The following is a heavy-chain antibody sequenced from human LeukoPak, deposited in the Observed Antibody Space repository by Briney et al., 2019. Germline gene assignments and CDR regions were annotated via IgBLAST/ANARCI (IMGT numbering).Heavy chain of an antibody. Sequence: GGSLRLSCAASGFTFSSYAMTWARQDPGKGLEWVSAISSGGDSTYYADSVKGRFTISRDKSKNTVYLQMNSLRVEDTAVYYCANRGGIYVGSYYFGSWGQGTLVTVSS. CDR2: ISSGGDST. CDR3: ANRGGIYVGSYYFGS. J-gene: IGHJ4*02. D-gene: IGHD1-26*01. CDR1: GFTFSSYA. V-gene: IGHV3-23*01.